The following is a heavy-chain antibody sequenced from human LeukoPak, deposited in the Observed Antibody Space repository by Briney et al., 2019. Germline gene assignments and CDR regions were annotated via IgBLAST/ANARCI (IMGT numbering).Heavy chain of an antibody. D-gene: IGHD3-10*01. J-gene: IGHJ5*02. CDR2: IYYSGST. Sequence: SETLSLTCTVSGGSISSSSYYWGWIRQPPGKGLEWIGSIYYSGSTYYNPSLKSRVTISVDTSKNQFSLKLCSVTAADTAVYYCAGVRITLVRGVLGRNVAIPNWFDPWGQGTLVTVSS. CDR3: AGVRITLVRGVLGRNVAIPNWFDP. V-gene: IGHV4-39*01. CDR1: GGSISSSSYY.